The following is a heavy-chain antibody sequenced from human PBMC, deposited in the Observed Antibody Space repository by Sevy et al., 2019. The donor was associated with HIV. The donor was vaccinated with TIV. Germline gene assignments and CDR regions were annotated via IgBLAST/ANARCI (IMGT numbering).Heavy chain of an antibody. CDR2: IHSSGST. D-gene: IGHD5-12*01. CDR1: GGSITSYY. V-gene: IGHV4-4*07. Sequence: SETLSLTCTVSGGSITSYYWSWIQQPAGKGLEWIGRIHSSGSTNNNRSLKSRVTMSVDTSKNQFSLRLSSVTAADTAVYYCARDSGYDQNFDYWGQGTLVTVSS. CDR3: ARDSGYDQNFDY. J-gene: IGHJ4*02.